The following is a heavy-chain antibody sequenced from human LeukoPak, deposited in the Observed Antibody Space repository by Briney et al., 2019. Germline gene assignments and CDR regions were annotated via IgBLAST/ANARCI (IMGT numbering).Heavy chain of an antibody. J-gene: IGHJ4*02. CDR2: IKQDGSEK. D-gene: IGHD3-22*01. CDR3: ARDGAWVLTMMEAAPDY. V-gene: IGHV3-7*01. CDR1: GFTFSSYW. Sequence: GSLRLSCAASGFTFSSYWMSWVRQAPGKGLEWVANIKQDGSEKYYVDSVKGRFTISRDNAKNSLYLQMNSLRAEDTTVYYCARDGAWVLTMMEAAPDYWGQGTLVTVSS.